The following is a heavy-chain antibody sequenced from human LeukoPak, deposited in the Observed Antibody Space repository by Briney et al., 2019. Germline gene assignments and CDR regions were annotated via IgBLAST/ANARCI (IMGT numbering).Heavy chain of an antibody. CDR2: IIPILNIP. Sequence: ASVKVSCKASGGTFDNFAINWVRQAPGQGLEWMGRIIPILNIPNYAQKFQGRVTIAADKSTSTAYMELSSLRSDDTAVYYCAREKMEVGYYGLDVWGQGTTVTVSS. CDR1: GGTFDNFA. J-gene: IGHJ6*02. V-gene: IGHV1-69*04. CDR3: AREKMEVGYYGLDV. D-gene: IGHD1-1*01.